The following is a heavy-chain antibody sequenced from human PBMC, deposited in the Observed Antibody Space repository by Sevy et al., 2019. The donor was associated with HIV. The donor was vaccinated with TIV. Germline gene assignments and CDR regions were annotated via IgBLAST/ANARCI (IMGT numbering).Heavy chain of an antibody. J-gene: IGHJ5*01. D-gene: IGHD3-16*01. Sequence: GGSLRLSCAASGFTFSDYTIHWVRQAPGKGLEWVSVISYDGSRTSYADSVKGRFTISRDNSKNTLFLQMNSLGAEDTAVYYCTRDRGLLGWFDSWGQGTLVTVSS. V-gene: IGHV3-30*04. CDR3: TRDRGLLGWFDS. CDR1: GFTFSDYT. CDR2: ISYDGSRT.